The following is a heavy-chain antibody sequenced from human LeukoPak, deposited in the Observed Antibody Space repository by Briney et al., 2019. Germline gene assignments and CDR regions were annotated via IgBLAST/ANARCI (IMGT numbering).Heavy chain of an antibody. D-gene: IGHD3-22*01. Sequence: PSETLSFTCTVSGGSITSYYWSWIRQPRGKGLEWIGYIYTSGSTNYNPSLKSRVTISVDTSKNQFSLKLSSVTAADTAVYYCARGRASSGYGNYYYYYYYMDVWGKGTTVTVSS. CDR1: GGSITSYY. CDR3: ARGRASSGYGNYYYYYYYMDV. CDR2: IYTSGST. J-gene: IGHJ6*03. V-gene: IGHV4-4*09.